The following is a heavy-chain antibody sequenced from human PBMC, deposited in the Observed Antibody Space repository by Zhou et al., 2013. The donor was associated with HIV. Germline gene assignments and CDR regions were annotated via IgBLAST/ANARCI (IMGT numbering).Heavy chain of an antibody. CDR2: ISPYNGVT. Sequence: QVHLVQSGAEVKKPGASVKVSCKASGYTFTAHYIHWVRQAPGQGLEWMGWISPYNGVTNYAQRFHGRVTMTSDTSITTAYMELSRLRSDDTAVYYCARDRTDYYDSSAYYPNWFDPGAREPCSPSPQ. V-gene: IGHV1-2*02. D-gene: IGHD3-22*01. CDR1: GYTFTAHY. J-gene: IGHJ5*02. CDR3: ARDRTDYYDSSAYYPNWFDP.